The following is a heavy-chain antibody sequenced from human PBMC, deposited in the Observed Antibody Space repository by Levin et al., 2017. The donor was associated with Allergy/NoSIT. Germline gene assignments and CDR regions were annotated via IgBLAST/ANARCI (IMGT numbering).Heavy chain of an antibody. CDR1: GFSLSTSGMC. V-gene: IGHV2-70*11. CDR3: ARMIMVRGVIVYGMDV. Sequence: VSGPTLVKPTQTLTLTCTFSGFSLSTSGMCVSWIRQPPGKALEWLARIDWDDDKYYSTSLKTRLTISKDTSKNQVVLTMTNMDPVDTATYYCARMIMVRGVIVYGMDVWGQGTTVTVSS. J-gene: IGHJ6*02. CDR2: IDWDDDK. D-gene: IGHD3-10*01.